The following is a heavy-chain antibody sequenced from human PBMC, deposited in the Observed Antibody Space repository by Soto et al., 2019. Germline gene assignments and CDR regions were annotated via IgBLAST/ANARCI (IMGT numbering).Heavy chain of an antibody. D-gene: IGHD4-4*01. CDR1: GFTFSSYY. V-gene: IGHV3-7*03. CDR3: ARDEGEHQVNYRFDY. J-gene: IGHJ4*02. Sequence: LRLSGAASGFTFSSYYMSWVRQTPGKGLEWVGNIKYDGSDQYYVDSVKGRFTISRDNTKNLLYLQMNSLRAEDTALYYCARDEGEHQVNYRFDYWGQGTQVTVSS. CDR2: IKYDGSDQ.